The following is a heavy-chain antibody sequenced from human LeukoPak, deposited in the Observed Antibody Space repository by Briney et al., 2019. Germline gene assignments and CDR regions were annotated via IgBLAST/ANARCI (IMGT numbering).Heavy chain of an antibody. CDR1: RFTSSSYI. Sequence: PGGSLRLSCAASRFTSSSYIMNWVRQAPGKGLEWVSSISSSSNHIYYADSMKGRFTISRDNAKNSLYLQMNSLRAEDTAVYYCARDAHYGSGSYFARDYYYMDVWGKGTTVTVS. J-gene: IGHJ6*03. CDR2: ISSSSNHI. V-gene: IGHV3-21*01. D-gene: IGHD3-10*01. CDR3: ARDAHYGSGSYFARDYYYMDV.